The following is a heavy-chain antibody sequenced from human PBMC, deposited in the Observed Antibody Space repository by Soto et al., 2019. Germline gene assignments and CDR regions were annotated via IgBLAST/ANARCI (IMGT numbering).Heavy chain of an antibody. CDR3: ARGVKWLRTGPYFDY. Sequence: SETLSLTCAVYGGSFSGYYWSWIRQPPGKGLEWIGEINHSGSTNYDPSLKSRVTISVDTSKNQFSLKLSSVTAADTAVYYCARGVKWLRTGPYFDYWGQGTLVTVSS. J-gene: IGHJ4*02. CDR1: GGSFSGYY. D-gene: IGHD5-12*01. CDR2: INHSGST. V-gene: IGHV4-34*01.